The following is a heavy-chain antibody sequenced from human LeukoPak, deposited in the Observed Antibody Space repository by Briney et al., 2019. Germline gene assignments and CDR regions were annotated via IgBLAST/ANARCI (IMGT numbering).Heavy chain of an antibody. J-gene: IGHJ4*02. CDR1: GGTFSSYA. CDR2: IIPIFGTA. D-gene: IGHD3-22*01. Sequence: SVKVSCKASGGTFSSYAISWVRQAPGQGLEWMGGIIPIFGTANYAQKFQGRVTITTDESTSTAYMELSSLRSEDTAVYYCASQVRGYYDSGENEHWGQGTLVTVSS. V-gene: IGHV1-69*05. CDR3: ASQVRGYYDSGENEH.